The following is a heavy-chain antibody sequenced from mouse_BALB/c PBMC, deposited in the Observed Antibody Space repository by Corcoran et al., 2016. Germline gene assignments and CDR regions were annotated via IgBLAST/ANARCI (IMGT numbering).Heavy chain of an antibody. CDR1: GYTFTNYG. CDR2: INTYTGEP. CDR3: ASSNGYDEAY. D-gene: IGHD2-2*01. J-gene: IGHJ3*01. Sequence: QIQWGHSGPELKKPGETVKISCKASGYTFTNYGMNWVKQAPGKGLKWMGWINTYTGEPTYADDFKGRFAFSLETSASTAYLQINNLKNEDTATYFCASSNGYDEAYWGQGTLVTVSA. V-gene: IGHV9-3-1*01.